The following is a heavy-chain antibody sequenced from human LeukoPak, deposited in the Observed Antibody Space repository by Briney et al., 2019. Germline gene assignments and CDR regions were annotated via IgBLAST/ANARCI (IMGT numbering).Heavy chain of an antibody. J-gene: IGHJ4*02. CDR2: IYYSGST. Sequence: SETLSLTCTVSGGSISSYYWSWIRQPPGKGLEWTGYIYYSGSTDYNPSLKSRVTISVDTSKNQFSLKLSSVTAADTAVYYCARDRRDFDCWGQGTLVTVSS. V-gene: IGHV4-59*01. CDR3: ARDRRDFDC. CDR1: GGSISSYY.